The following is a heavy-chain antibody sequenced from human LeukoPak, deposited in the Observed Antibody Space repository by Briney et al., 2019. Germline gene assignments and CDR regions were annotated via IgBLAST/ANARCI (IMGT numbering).Heavy chain of an antibody. CDR2: ISGSGGST. D-gene: IGHD3-3*01. V-gene: IGHV3-23*01. CDR3: VSGSLPSGYTFDY. J-gene: IGHJ4*02. Sequence: PGGSLRLSCAASGFTFSSYAMSWVRQAPGKGLEWVSAISGSGGSTYYTDSVKGRFTISRDNSKNTLYLQMNSLRAEDTAVYYCVSGSLPSGYTFDYWGQGALVTVSS. CDR1: GFTFSSYA.